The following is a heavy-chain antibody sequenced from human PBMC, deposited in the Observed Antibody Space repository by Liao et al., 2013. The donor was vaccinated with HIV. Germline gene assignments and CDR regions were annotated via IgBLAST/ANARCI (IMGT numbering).Heavy chain of an antibody. CDR2: YNHSGST. CDR3: ARVRIQLRGGIDAFDI. J-gene: IGHJ3*02. Sequence: QVQLQQWGAGLLKPSETLSLTCAVYGGSFSGYYWSWIRQPPGKGRGVDWGKYNHSGSTNYNPSLKSRVTISVDTSKNQFSLKLNSVTAADTAVYYCARVRIQLRGGIDAFDIWGQGTMVTVSS. D-gene: IGHD5-18*01. V-gene: IGHV4-34*01. CDR1: GGSFSGYY.